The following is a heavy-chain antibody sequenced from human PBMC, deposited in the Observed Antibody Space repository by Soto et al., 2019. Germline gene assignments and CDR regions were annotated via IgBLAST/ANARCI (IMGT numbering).Heavy chain of an antibody. J-gene: IGHJ4*02. D-gene: IGHD3-10*01. CDR2: IFHDGTA. V-gene: IGHV4-4*02. CDR1: GVSLSSANW. CDR3: ARLVYDTRLNYMYFDF. Sequence: SEALSLPSSVSGVSLSSANWWTWVRQCPQKGLEYIGEIFHDGTANYYPSFERRVAMSVDTSRNQFSLKLTSVTAADTAVYFCARLVYDTRLNYMYFDFWGPGTLVTASS.